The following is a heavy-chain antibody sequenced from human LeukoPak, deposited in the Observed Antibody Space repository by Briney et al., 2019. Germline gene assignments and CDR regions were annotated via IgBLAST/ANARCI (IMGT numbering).Heavy chain of an antibody. D-gene: IGHD2-15*01. V-gene: IGHV3-21*01. CDR3: ARRSRLGGHPFDY. CDR2: ISSSSSYI. J-gene: IGHJ4*02. CDR1: GFTFSSYS. Sequence: GESLKISCAASGFTFSSYSMNWVRQAPGKGLEWVSSISSSSSYIYYADSVKGRFTISRDNAKNSLYLQMNSLRAEDTAVYYCARRSRLGGHPFDYWGQGTLVTVSS.